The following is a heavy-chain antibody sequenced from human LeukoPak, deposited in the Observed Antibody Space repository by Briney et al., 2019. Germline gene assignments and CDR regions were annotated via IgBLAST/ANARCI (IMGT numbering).Heavy chain of an antibody. J-gene: IGHJ1*01. V-gene: IGHV4-39*01. CDR1: GGSISSGDYY. D-gene: IGHD6-19*01. Sequence: PSETLSLTCAVSGGSISSGDYYWAWIHQPPGKGQQWIGSIYYSGTTYYNPFLKSRLTISGDSSKNQFSLKLSSVTTADTAVYYCARHASGWYTDWGQGTLVTVSS. CDR3: ARHASGWYTD. CDR2: IYYSGTT.